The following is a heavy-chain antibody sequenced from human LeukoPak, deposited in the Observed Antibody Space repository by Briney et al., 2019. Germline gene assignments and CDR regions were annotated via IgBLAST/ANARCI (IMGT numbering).Heavy chain of an antibody. D-gene: IGHD6-13*01. Sequence: VASVKVSCKASGYTLTSYDINWVRQATGQGLEWMGWMNPNSGNTGYAQKFQGRVTMTRNTSISTAYMELSSLRSEDTAVYYCARVLPIAAAALRGFDYWGQGTLVTVSS. J-gene: IGHJ4*02. CDR3: ARVLPIAAAALRGFDY. V-gene: IGHV1-8*01. CDR1: GYTLTSYD. CDR2: MNPNSGNT.